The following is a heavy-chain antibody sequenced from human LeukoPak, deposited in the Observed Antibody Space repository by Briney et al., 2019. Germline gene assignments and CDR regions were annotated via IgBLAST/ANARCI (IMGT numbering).Heavy chain of an antibody. V-gene: IGHV1-18*01. CDR2: ISAYNGNT. D-gene: IGHD3-10*01. CDR3: AVLPTMVRGVITVFFDY. J-gene: IGHJ4*02. CDR1: GYTFTSYG. Sequence: ASVKVSCKASGYTFTSYGISWVRQAPGQGLEWMGWISAYNGNTNYAQKLQGRVTMTTDTSTSTAYMELRSLRSDDTAVYYCAVLPTMVRGVITVFFDYWGQGTLVTVSS.